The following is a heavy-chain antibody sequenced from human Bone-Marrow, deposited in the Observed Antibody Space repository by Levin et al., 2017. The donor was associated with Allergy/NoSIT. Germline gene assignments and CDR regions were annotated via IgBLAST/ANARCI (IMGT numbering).Heavy chain of an antibody. CDR3: AKSTGDYYYYMDV. CDR2: ISRSGSRT. V-gene: IGHV3-23*01. CDR1: GFTFSSYA. Sequence: GGSLRLSCAASGFTFSSYAMNWVRQAPGKGREWVSTISRSGSRTYYADPVKGRFTISRDNSKNTLDLQMNNLRAEDTAVYYCAKSTGDYYYYMDVWGKGTTVTVSS. J-gene: IGHJ6*03.